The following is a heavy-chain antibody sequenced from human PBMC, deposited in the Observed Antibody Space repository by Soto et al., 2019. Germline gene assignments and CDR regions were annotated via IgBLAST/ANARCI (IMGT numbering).Heavy chain of an antibody. CDR2: ISSSSSYI. Sequence: GGSLRLSCAASGFTFSSYSMNWVRQAPGKGLEWVSSISSSSSYIYYADSVKGRFTISRDNAKNSLYLQMNSLRAEDTAVYYCAREREEWYSGSYPYNWFDPWGQGTLVTVSS. J-gene: IGHJ5*02. V-gene: IGHV3-21*01. CDR3: AREREEWYSGSYPYNWFDP. CDR1: GFTFSSYS. D-gene: IGHD1-26*01.